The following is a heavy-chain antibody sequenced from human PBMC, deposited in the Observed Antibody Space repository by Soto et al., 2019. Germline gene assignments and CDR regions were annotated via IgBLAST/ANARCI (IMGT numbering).Heavy chain of an antibody. CDR3: ARDLENDIVVLGMDV. CDR2: ISGGGGST. CDR1: GVTFSSYA. V-gene: IGHV3-23*01. D-gene: IGHD5-12*01. Sequence: GGSLRLSCAASGVTFSSYAMSWVRQAPGKGLEWVSAISGGGGSTYYADSVKGRFTISRDNSKNTLYLQMNSLRAEDTAVYYCARDLENDIVVLGMDVWGQGTTVTVSS. J-gene: IGHJ6*02.